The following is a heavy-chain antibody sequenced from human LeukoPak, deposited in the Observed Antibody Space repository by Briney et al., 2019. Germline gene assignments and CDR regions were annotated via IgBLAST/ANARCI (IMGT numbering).Heavy chain of an antibody. Sequence: SETLSLTCTVSGGSISGYYWSWIRQPPGKGLEWIGYIYYSGSTSYNPSLKSRVTISVDTSKNQFSLKLSSVTAADTAVYYCARGVLRSGSFSNDYWGQGTLVTVSS. J-gene: IGHJ4*02. CDR3: ARGVLRSGSFSNDY. D-gene: IGHD3-10*01. CDR1: GGSISGYY. CDR2: IYYSGST. V-gene: IGHV4-59*12.